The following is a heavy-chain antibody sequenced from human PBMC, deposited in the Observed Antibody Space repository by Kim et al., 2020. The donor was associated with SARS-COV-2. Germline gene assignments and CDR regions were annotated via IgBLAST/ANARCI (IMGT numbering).Heavy chain of an antibody. D-gene: IGHD3-10*01. J-gene: IGHJ5*02. CDR3: ARGKVGSFRGVIITRWFDP. V-gene: IGHV4-34*01. CDR2: INHSGST. Sequence: SETLSLTCAVYGGSFSGYYWSWIRQPPGKGLEWIGEINHSGSTNYNPSLKSRVTISVDTSKNQFSLKLSSVTAADTAVYYCARGKVGSFRGVIITRWFDPWGQGTLVTVSS. CDR1: GGSFSGYY.